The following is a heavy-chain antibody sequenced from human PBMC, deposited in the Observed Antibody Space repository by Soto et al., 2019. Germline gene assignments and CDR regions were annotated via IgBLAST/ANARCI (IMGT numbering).Heavy chain of an antibody. Sequence: TLSLTCTVSCGSIISGGYYWSWIRQHRGKGLEWIGXIYYSXSTYYNPSLKXXVTISVDXXKNQFSLKLSSVTAADTAVYYCASSIAAAGTDYWGQGTLVTVSS. CDR2: IYYSXST. D-gene: IGHD6-13*01. V-gene: IGHV4-31*01. CDR1: CGSIISGGYY. J-gene: IGHJ4*02. CDR3: ASSIAAAGTDY.